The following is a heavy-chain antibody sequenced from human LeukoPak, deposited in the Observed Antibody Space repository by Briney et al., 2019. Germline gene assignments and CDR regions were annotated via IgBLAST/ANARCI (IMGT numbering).Heavy chain of an antibody. J-gene: IGHJ6*02. CDR2: INHSGST. CDR3: ARANSGYYYYYGMDV. CDR1: GGSFSGYY. D-gene: IGHD1-26*01. Sequence: SETLSLTCAVYGGSFSGYYWSWIRQPPGKGLEWIGEINHSGSTNYNPSLKSRVTISVDTSKNQFSLKLSSVTAADTAVYYCARANSGYYYYYGMDVWGQGTTVTVSS. V-gene: IGHV4-34*01.